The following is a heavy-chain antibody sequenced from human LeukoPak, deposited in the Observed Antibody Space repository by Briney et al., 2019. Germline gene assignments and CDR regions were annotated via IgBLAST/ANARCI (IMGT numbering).Heavy chain of an antibody. J-gene: IGHJ3*02. D-gene: IGHD2-2*01. CDR2: INHSGST. V-gene: IGHV4-34*01. Sequence: SETLSLTCAVYGGSFRGYYWSWIRQPPGKGLERIGEINHSGSTNYNPSLKSRVTISVDTSKNQFSLKLSSVTAADTAVYYCAREGLRGYCSSTSCPDAFDIWGQGTMVTVSS. CDR1: GGSFRGYY. CDR3: AREGLRGYCSSTSCPDAFDI.